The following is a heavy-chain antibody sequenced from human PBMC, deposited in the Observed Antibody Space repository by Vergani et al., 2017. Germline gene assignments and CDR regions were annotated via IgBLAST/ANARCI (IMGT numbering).Heavy chain of an antibody. J-gene: IGHJ4*02. CDR1: GGTFSSYA. CDR3: AGGVMRSSSRYFDY. Sequence: QVQLVQSGAEVKKPGSSVKVSCKASGGTFSSYAISWVRQAPGQGLGWMGRIIPILGIPNYAQQFQGRVTITADKSTSTAYMELSSLGSEDTAVYYCAGGVMRSSSRYFDYWGQGTLVTVSS. D-gene: IGHD6-13*01. CDR2: IIPILGIP. V-gene: IGHV1-69*04.